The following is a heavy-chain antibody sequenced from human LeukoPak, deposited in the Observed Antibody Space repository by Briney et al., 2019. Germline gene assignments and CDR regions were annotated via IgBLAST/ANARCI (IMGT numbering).Heavy chain of an antibody. CDR1: GFTVTTND. V-gene: IGHV3-53*01. Sequence: GGSLRLSCAASGFTVTTNDMTWVRQAPGKGLEWVSVLYSDGNTKYADSVQGRFTISRNNSKNTLYLEMNSLSPDDTAVYYCARGVEPLAANTLAYWGQGTLVTVSS. J-gene: IGHJ4*02. D-gene: IGHD1-14*01. CDR2: LYSDGNT. CDR3: ARGVEPLAANTLAY.